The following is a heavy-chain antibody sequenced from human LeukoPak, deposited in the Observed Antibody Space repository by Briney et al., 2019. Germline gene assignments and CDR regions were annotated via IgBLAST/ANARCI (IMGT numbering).Heavy chain of an antibody. D-gene: IGHD4-17*01. J-gene: IGHJ4*02. V-gene: IGHV5-51*01. CDR3: ARQGIYGDYVPRY. Sequence: RGESLQISCQGSGYSFTSYWIGWVRQLPGKGLEWMGIIYPGDSDTIYSPSFQGQVTISADKSISTAYLQWSSLKASDTAMYYCARQGIYGDYVPRYWGQGTLVTVSS. CDR2: IYPGDSDT. CDR1: GYSFTSYW.